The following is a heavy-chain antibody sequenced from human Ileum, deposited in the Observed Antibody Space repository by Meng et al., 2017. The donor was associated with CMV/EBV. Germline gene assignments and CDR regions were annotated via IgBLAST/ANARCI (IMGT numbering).Heavy chain of an antibody. CDR1: GYAFINYS. CDR3: ARGPMKLGVPIPHLDY. Sequence: GYAFINYSKDWDCKDPAQGIRRMGAISPSGDTINSAWAFPGRVPMTRDTSTGTGYMEVSSLRSVDTAVYYCARGPMKLGVPIPHLDYWGQGTLVTVSS. J-gene: IGHJ4*02. D-gene: IGHD3-3*01. CDR2: ISPSGDTI. V-gene: IGHV1-46*01.